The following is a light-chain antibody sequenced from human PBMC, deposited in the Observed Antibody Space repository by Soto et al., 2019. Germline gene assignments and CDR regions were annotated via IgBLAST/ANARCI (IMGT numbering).Light chain of an antibody. Sequence: DIVLTQSPDSLAVSLGERATINCKSSQSILYSANNENYLAWYQQKPGQPPKLLIYWASTRDSGVPDRFSGGGSGTEFTLTISSLQAEDVAVYYCQQYSSIPLSFGGGTKVEIK. CDR2: WAS. V-gene: IGKV4-1*01. J-gene: IGKJ4*01. CDR1: QSILYSANNENY. CDR3: QQYSSIPLS.